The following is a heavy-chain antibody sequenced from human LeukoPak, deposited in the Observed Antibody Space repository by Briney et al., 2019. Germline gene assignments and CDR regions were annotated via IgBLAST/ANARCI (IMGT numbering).Heavy chain of an antibody. CDR2: IIPMFGTA. Sequence: SVKVSCKASGGTFSSYAISWVRRAPGQGLEWMGGIIPMFGTAHYAQKFQGRVTITTDESTSTAYMELSSLRSEDTAVYYCARDLGMRGYYYMDVWGKGTTVTVSS. J-gene: IGHJ6*03. CDR1: GGTFSSYA. V-gene: IGHV1-69*05. CDR3: ARDLGMRGYYYMDV.